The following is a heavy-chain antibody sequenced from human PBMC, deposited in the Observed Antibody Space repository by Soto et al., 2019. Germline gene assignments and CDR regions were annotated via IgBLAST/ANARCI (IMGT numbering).Heavy chain of an antibody. Sequence: QVQLQESGPGLVKPSQTLSLTCTVSGGSISSDGYYWNWIRQHPGEGLEWIGYIFNSGGTYYNPSLKSRINMSVDTSKIQFSLELRSVTAADSAVYYCARGRNGDAFDYWGQGTLVTVSS. D-gene: IGHD4-17*01. CDR3: ARGRNGDAFDY. J-gene: IGHJ4*02. V-gene: IGHV4-31*03. CDR1: GGSISSDGYY. CDR2: IFNSGGT.